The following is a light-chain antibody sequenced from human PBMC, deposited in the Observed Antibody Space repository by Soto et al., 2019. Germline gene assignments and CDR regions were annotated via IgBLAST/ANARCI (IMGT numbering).Light chain of an antibody. J-gene: IGKJ2*01. CDR1: QSTSRW. CDR2: DAS. CDR3: QQSYRSPYT. Sequence: DIQMTQSPSTLSASVGDRVTMTCRASQSTSRWLAWYQQKPGKAPKLLIYDASSLQSGVPSRFSGSGSGTDFTLTISSLQPEDFAAYFCQQSYRSPYTFGQGTKVDIK. V-gene: IGKV1-39*01.